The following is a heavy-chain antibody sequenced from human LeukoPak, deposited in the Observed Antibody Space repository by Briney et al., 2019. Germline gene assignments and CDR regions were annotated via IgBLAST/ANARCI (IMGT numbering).Heavy chain of an antibody. CDR1: GGSISSSIYY. J-gene: IGHJ3*02. Sequence: SETLSLTCTVSGGSISSSIYYWGWIRQPPGKGLEGIGSIYYSGSTYYNLSLKRRDTITVDKHKHQLSLELSAVPAADTAVYYCARNLYSSRTKHAFVIWGQETMLTVSS. CDR2: IYYSGST. V-gene: IGHV4-39*07. CDR3: ARNLYSSRTKHAFVI. D-gene: IGHD6-13*01.